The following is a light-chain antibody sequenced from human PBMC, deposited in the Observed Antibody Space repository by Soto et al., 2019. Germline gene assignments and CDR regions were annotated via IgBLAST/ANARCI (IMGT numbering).Light chain of an antibody. CDR3: CSYAGSSTYV. CDR1: SSDVGSYNL. CDR2: EDS. V-gene: IGLV2-23*01. J-gene: IGLJ1*01. Sequence: QSALTQPASVSGSPGQSITISRTGTSSDVGSYNLVSWYQQHPGKAPKLMIYEDSKRPSGVSNRFSGSKSGNTASLTISGLQAEDEADYYCCSYAGSSTYVFGTGTKLTVL.